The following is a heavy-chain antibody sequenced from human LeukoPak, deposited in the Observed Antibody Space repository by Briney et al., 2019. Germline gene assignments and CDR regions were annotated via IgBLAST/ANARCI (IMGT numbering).Heavy chain of an antibody. Sequence: PSETLSLTCTVSGGSISSYYWSWIRQPPGKGREWVGYIYYSGSTNYNPSLKSRVTISVDTSKNQFSLKLSSVTAADTAVYYCARAISGWDPTEQYYFDYWGQGTLVTVSS. D-gene: IGHD3-10*01. CDR3: ARAISGWDPTEQYYFDY. CDR2: IYYSGST. J-gene: IGHJ4*02. V-gene: IGHV4-59*01. CDR1: GGSISSYY.